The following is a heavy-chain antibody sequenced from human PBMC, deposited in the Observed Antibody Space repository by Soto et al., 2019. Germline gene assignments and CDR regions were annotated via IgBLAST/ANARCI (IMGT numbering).Heavy chain of an antibody. CDR3: AREEAATFDN. CDR2: ISYDGSHK. J-gene: IGHJ4*02. V-gene: IGHV3-30-3*01. CDR1: KFTFSSYA. Sequence: QVQLVESGGGVVQPGRSLRLSCSASKFTFSSYAMHWVRQAPGKGLEWVAVISYDGSHKNHADSVKGRFIISRDNSEDTLYLQMNSLRTEDTAVYYCAREEAATFDNWGQGTLVTVSS. D-gene: IGHD2-15*01.